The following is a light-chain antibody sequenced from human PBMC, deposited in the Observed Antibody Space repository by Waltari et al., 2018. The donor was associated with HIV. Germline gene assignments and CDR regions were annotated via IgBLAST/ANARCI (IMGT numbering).Light chain of an antibody. Sequence: QSVLTQPPSASGTPGQRVTISCSGSSSNIGSTTVNWYQQLPGTAPKLLIYSNNQRPSGVLDRFSGSKSGTSASLAISGLQSEDEADYYCAAWDDSLNGRVFGGGTKLTVL. CDR1: SSNIGSTT. J-gene: IGLJ3*02. CDR2: SNN. V-gene: IGLV1-44*01. CDR3: AAWDDSLNGRV.